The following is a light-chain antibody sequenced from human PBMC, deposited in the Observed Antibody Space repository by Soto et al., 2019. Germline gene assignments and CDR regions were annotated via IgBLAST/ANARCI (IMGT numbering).Light chain of an antibody. V-gene: IGLV2-8*01. CDR2: EVS. Sequence: QSVLTQPPSASGSPGQSVTISCTGTSSDVGGYNYVSWYQQHPGKAPKLMIYEVSKRPSGVPDRFSGSKSGNTASLTVSGLQAYYEVDYSCSSYAGSNNLEVFLPGTMVTV. J-gene: IGLJ1*01. CDR3: SSYAGSNNLEV. CDR1: SSDVGGYNY.